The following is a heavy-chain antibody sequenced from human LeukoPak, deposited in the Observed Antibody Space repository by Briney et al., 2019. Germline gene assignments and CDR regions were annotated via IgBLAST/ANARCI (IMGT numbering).Heavy chain of an antibody. V-gene: IGHV3-53*01. Sequence: PGGSLRLSCAASGFTVSSNYMSWVRQAPGKGLEWVSVIYSGGSTYYADSVKGRFTISRDNSKNTLYLQMNSLRAEDTAVYYCARDGISVAGTFDYWGQGPLVTVSS. J-gene: IGHJ4*02. CDR3: ARDGISVAGTFDY. CDR1: GFTVSSNY. CDR2: IYSGGST. D-gene: IGHD6-19*01.